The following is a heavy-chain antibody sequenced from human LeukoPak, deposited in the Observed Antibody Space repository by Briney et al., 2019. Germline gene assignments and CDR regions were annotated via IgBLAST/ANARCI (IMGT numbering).Heavy chain of an antibody. Sequence: SETLSLTCTVSGGSFEHYFWSWIRQPPGKGLEWIEYVYYSGSTDYSPSFKSRLTISADTSKNQFSLKLSSVTAADTAVYYCASHRRSHGSEFWGQGTLVTVSS. CDR1: GGSFEHYF. CDR2: VYYSGST. CDR3: ASHRRSHGSEF. J-gene: IGHJ4*02. D-gene: IGHD3-10*01. V-gene: IGHV4-59*01.